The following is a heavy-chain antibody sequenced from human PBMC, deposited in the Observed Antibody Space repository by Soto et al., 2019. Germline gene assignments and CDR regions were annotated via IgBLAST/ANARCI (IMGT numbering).Heavy chain of an antibody. D-gene: IGHD3-3*01. J-gene: IGHJ6*02. CDR3: ARPCDDFWSGYDYYGIDV. CDR1: GYSFTSYW. CDR2: IDPSDSYT. Sequence: PGESLKISCKGSGYSFTSYWISWVLQIPWKGLEWMGRIDPSDSYTNYSPSSQGHVTISADKSISTAYLQWSSLKASDTAMYYCARPCDDFWSGYDYYGIDVLGQGTTGTVSS. V-gene: IGHV5-10-1*01.